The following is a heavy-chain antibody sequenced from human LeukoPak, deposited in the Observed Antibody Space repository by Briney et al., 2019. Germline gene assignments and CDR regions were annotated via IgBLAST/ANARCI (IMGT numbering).Heavy chain of an antibody. CDR1: GGSISSSSYY. V-gene: IGHV4-39*07. D-gene: IGHD3-22*01. J-gene: IGHJ5*02. Sequence: SETLSLTCTVSGGSISSSSYYWGWIRQPPGKGLEWIGSIYYSGSTYYNPSLKSRVTISVDTSKNQFSLKLSSVTAADTAVYYCARVYYDSSHPPSWFDPWGQGTLVTVSS. CDR3: ARVYYDSSHPPSWFDP. CDR2: IYYSGST.